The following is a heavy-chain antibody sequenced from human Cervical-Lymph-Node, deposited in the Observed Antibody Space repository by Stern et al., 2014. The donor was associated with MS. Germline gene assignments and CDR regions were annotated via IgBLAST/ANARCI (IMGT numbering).Heavy chain of an antibody. D-gene: IGHD6-13*01. CDR2: IYYSGNT. CDR3: ARQSGAAGQRWFDP. V-gene: IGHV4-39*01. J-gene: IGHJ5*02. Sequence: QLQLQESGPGLVKPSETLSLTCTVSNGSISSSSYYWGWIRQPPGKGLEWIGSIYYSGNTYYNPSLKSRVTISVDTSKKQVSLKRAFVTAADTAVYHCARQSGAAGQRWFDPWGQGTLVTVSS. CDR1: NGSISSSSYY.